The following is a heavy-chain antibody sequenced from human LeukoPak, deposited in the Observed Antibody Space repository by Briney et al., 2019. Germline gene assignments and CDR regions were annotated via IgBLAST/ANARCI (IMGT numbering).Heavy chain of an antibody. D-gene: IGHD3-10*01. CDR1: GGSISTGDYY. CDR2: IFYSGTT. V-gene: IGHV4-30-4*01. CDR3: ARDPVYGSGTF. Sequence: SETLSLTCTVAGGSISTGDYYWSWIRQPPGKGLEWIGYIFYSGTTYYNPSLKGRISFSMQTSKNQFSLNLRSVTAADTAVYYCARDPVYGSGTFWGQGTLVTVSS. J-gene: IGHJ4*02.